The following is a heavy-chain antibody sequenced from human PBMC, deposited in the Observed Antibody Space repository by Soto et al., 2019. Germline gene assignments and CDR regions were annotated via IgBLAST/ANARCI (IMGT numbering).Heavy chain of an antibody. Sequence: PGGSLRLSCAASGFTFSNAWMSWVRQAPGKGLEWVGRIKRKTDGGTTDYAAPVKGRFTISRDDSKNTLYLQMNSLKTEDTAVYYCTTARGSSSRSGRRIYYLDYWGQGTLVTVSS. CDR1: GFTFSNAW. J-gene: IGHJ4*02. V-gene: IGHV3-15*01. CDR2: IKRKTDGGTT. D-gene: IGHD6-13*01. CDR3: TTARGSSSRSGRRIYYLDY.